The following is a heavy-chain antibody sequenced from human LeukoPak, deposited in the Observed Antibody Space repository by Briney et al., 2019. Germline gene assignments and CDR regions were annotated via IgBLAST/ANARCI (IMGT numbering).Heavy chain of an antibody. CDR3: AREGAVAGTNAFDI. D-gene: IGHD6-19*01. CDR2: IIPIFGTA. CDR1: GGTFSSYA. Sequence: SVKVSCKASGGTFSSYAISWVRQAPGQGLEWMGGIIPIFGTANYAQKFQGGVTITADESTSTAYMELSSLRSEDTAVYYCAREGAVAGTNAFDIWGQGTMVTVSS. V-gene: IGHV1-69*01. J-gene: IGHJ3*02.